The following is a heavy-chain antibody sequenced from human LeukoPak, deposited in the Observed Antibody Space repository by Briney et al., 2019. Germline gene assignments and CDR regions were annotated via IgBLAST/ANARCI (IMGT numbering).Heavy chain of an antibody. Sequence: GGPLRLSCAASGFTFSSYAMHWVRQAPGKGLEWVAVISYDGSNKYYADSVKGRFTISRDNSKNTLYLQMNSLRAEDTAVYYCATTPSGSYTGVYFDYWGQGTLVTVSS. J-gene: IGHJ4*02. CDR1: GFTFSSYA. CDR2: ISYDGSNK. D-gene: IGHD1-26*01. V-gene: IGHV3-30*04. CDR3: ATTPSGSYTGVYFDY.